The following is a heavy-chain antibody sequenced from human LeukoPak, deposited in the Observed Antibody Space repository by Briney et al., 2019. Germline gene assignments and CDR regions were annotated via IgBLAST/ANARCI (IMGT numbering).Heavy chain of an antibody. D-gene: IGHD6-13*01. CDR3: ARGAYSSSWYPYYFDY. Sequence: ASVRVSSTASGYTFTTYGISWVRQAPGQGLEWMGWISAYNGNTKYTQKLPGRVTMTTDTSTSTTYMKLRSLRSDNTAVYYCARGAYSSSWYPYYFDYWGQGTLVTVSS. CDR2: ISAYNGNT. CDR1: GYTFTTYG. J-gene: IGHJ4*02. V-gene: IGHV1-18*01.